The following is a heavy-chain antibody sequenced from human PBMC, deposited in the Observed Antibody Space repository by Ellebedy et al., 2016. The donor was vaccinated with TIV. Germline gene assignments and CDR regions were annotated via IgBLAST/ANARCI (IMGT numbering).Heavy chain of an antibody. CDR1: GGTFSNTFSNTG. Sequence: AASAKVSCKGSGGTFSNTFSNTGISWVRQAPGQGLEWTGNIIPLFGTPNYAQKFRGRVTLTADKSTSTVFMELSSLRSEDTAVYYCARERDYGRELFDYWGQGTLVTVSS. J-gene: IGHJ4*02. V-gene: IGHV1-69*06. CDR2: IIPLFGTP. D-gene: IGHD4-17*01. CDR3: ARERDYGRELFDY.